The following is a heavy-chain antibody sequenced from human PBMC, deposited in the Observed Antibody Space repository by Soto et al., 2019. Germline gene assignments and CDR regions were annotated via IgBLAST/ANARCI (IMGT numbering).Heavy chain of an antibody. D-gene: IGHD3-22*01. CDR3: ARKDKSGYFNWFDP. Sequence: GESLKISCRTSGYRFTSYWIAWVRQMPGKGLEWMGIIFPSDSDTRYSPSFQGQVTISADRSTSTVFLQWASLKASDTAVYFCARKDKSGYFNWFDPWGQGTLVTVAA. V-gene: IGHV5-51*01. CDR1: GYRFTSYW. CDR2: IFPSDSDT. J-gene: IGHJ5*02.